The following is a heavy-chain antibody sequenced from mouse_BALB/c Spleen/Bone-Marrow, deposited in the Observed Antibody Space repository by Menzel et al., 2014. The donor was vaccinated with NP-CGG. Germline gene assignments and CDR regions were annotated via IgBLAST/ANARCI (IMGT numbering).Heavy chain of an antibody. CDR3: ASYRYAWYFDV. V-gene: IGHV14-3*02. Sequence: VHVKQSGAELVKPGASVKLSCTASGFNIKDTYMHWVKQRPEQGLEWIGRIDPANGNTKYDPKFQGKATITAETSSNTAYLQLRSLTSEDTAVYYCASYRYAWYFDVWGAGTTVTVSS. J-gene: IGHJ1*01. D-gene: IGHD2-14*01. CDR2: IDPANGNT. CDR1: GFNIKDTY.